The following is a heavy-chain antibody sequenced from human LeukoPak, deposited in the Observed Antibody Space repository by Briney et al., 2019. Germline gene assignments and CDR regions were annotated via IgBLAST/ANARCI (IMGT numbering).Heavy chain of an antibody. CDR1: GFTFSRHS. Sequence: PGGSLRLSCAASGFTFSRHSINWVRQAPGKGLEWVSSISSSSSYIYYADSVKGRFTISRDNAKNSLYLQMNSLTAEDTAVHYCVRAHHPGGWFDPWGQGTLVTVSS. D-gene: IGHD3-10*01. CDR2: ISSSSSYI. CDR3: VRAHHPGGWFDP. J-gene: IGHJ5*02. V-gene: IGHV3-21*01.